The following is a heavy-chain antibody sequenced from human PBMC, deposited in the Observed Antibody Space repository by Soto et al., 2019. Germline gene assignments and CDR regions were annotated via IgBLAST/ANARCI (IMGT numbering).Heavy chain of an antibody. V-gene: IGHV3-21*01. Sequence: EVQLVESGGGLVKPGGSLRLSCAASGFTFSSYSMNWVRQAPGKGLEWVSYISSSSSYIYYADSVKGRFTISRDNAKNSLYLQMNSLRAEDTAVYYCARDHQLEPHNWFDPWGQGTLVTVSS. CDR1: GFTFSSYS. D-gene: IGHD1-1*01. CDR3: ARDHQLEPHNWFDP. CDR2: ISSSSSYI. J-gene: IGHJ5*02.